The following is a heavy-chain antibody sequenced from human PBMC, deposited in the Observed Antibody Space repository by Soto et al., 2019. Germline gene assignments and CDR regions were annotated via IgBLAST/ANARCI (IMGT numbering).Heavy chain of an antibody. J-gene: IGHJ3*02. Sequence: ASVKVSCKASGYNFTRHGIQWVRQAPGQRLEWLGWINAGNGNTKYSQNSQGRITFSRDTSASTAYMELSSLRSEDTAVYYCARDKPEHYVCSGYSHVGDVCDIWGQGTMVTAS. CDR1: GYNFTRHG. CDR2: INAGNGNT. CDR3: ARDKPEHYVCSGYSHVGDVCDI. V-gene: IGHV1-3*01. D-gene: IGHD3-22*01.